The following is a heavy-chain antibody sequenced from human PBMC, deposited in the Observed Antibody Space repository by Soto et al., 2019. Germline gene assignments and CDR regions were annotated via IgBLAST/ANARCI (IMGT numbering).Heavy chain of an antibody. J-gene: IGHJ4*02. CDR2: TYYRSKWYN. Sequence: SQTLSLTCAISGDSVSSNSAACNWIRQSPSRGLEWLGRTYYRSKWYNDYAVSVKSRITIHPDTSKNQFSLQLNSVTPEDTAVYYCARSARGVSSSWYGYWGQGTLVTGFS. V-gene: IGHV6-1*01. CDR1: GDSVSSNSAA. CDR3: ARSARGVSSSWYGY. D-gene: IGHD6-13*01.